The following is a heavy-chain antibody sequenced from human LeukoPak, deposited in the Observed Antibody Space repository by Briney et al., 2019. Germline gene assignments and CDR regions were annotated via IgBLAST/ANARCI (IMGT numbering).Heavy chain of an antibody. CDR1: GGSISSYY. V-gene: IGHV4-4*07. D-gene: IGHD1-26*01. J-gene: IGHJ4*02. CDR3: ARENTGSYREFDY. Sequence: SEPLSLTCTVSGGSISSYYWSWIRQPAGKGLEWIGRIYSGGSTNYNPSLKSRVTMSVDSSNNQFSLKLSSVTAADTAVFYCARENTGSYREFDYWGQGTLVTVSS. CDR2: IYSGGST.